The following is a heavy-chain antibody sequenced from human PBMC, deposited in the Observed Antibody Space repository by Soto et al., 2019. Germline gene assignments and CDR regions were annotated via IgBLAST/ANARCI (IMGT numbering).Heavy chain of an antibody. J-gene: IGHJ5*02. D-gene: IGHD3-10*01. CDR2: ISSSSSYI. CDR3: ARDLKGYYGSGSSMPP. Sequence: KGLEWVSSISSSSSYIYYADSVKGRFTISRDNAKNSLYLQMNSLRAEDTAVYYCARDLKGYYGSGSSMPPWGQGTLVSVSS. V-gene: IGHV3-21*01.